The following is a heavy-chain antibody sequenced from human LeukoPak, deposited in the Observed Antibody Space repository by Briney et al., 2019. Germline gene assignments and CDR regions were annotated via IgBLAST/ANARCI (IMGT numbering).Heavy chain of an antibody. CDR1: GFTFTSYG. Sequence: PGRSLRLSCAASGFTFTSYGMHWVRQAPGKGLEWVAVISYDGSNKYYVDSVRGRFTISRDNSKNTLYLQMNSLRAEDTAVYYCALAQKYALLWFGELTDWGQGIMVTVSS. J-gene: IGHJ4*02. CDR3: ALAQKYALLWFGELTD. V-gene: IGHV3-30*03. CDR2: ISYDGSNK. D-gene: IGHD3-10*01.